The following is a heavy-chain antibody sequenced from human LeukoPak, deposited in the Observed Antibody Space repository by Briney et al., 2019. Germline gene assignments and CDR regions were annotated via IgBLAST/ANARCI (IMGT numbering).Heavy chain of an antibody. CDR1: GFTFSSYA. Sequence: GGSLRLSCAASGFTFSSYAMHWVRQAPGKGLEWVAVISYDGSNKYYADSVKGRFTISRDNSKNTLYLQMNSLRAEDTAVYYCARSKRNYYDSSGYTSPREDAFDIWGQGPMVSVSS. CDR2: ISYDGSNK. CDR3: ARSKRNYYDSSGYTSPREDAFDI. V-gene: IGHV3-30-3*01. J-gene: IGHJ3*02. D-gene: IGHD3-22*01.